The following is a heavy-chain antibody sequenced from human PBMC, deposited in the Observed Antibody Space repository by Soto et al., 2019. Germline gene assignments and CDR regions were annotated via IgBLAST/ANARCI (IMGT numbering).Heavy chain of an antibody. CDR3: ARGRASGSYYLLDY. V-gene: IGHV1-69*05. J-gene: IGHJ4*02. Sequence: ASVKVSCKASGGTFSSYAISWVRQAPGQGLEWMGGIIPIFGTANYAQKFQGRVTMTRDTAIRTAYMEVGRLRSDDTAVYYCARGRASGSYYLLDYWGQGTLVTVSS. CDR2: IIPIFGTA. D-gene: IGHD3-10*01. CDR1: GGTFSSYA.